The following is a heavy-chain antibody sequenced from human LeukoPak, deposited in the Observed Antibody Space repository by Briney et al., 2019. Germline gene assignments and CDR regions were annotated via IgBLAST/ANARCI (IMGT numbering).Heavy chain of an antibody. Sequence: ETLSLTCAVYGGSFSGYYWSWIRQAPGKGLEWVSAISGSGGSTYYADSVKGRFTISRDNSKNTLYLQMNSLRAEDTAVYYCAKYGGRDYYYYYGMDVWGQGTTVTVSS. CDR1: GGSFSGYY. V-gene: IGHV3-23*01. J-gene: IGHJ6*02. CDR2: ISGSGGST. CDR3: AKYGGRDYYYYYGMDV. D-gene: IGHD1-26*01.